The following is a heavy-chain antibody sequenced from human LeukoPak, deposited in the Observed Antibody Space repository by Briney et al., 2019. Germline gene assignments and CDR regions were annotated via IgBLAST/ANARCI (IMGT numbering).Heavy chain of an antibody. J-gene: IGHJ6*03. CDR3: VRGVPGVYFYYYMDV. Sequence: PWASVKVSCKASGYSFTSYAMNWVRRAPGQRLEWMGWIYGDNGDTKYSQEFQGRVTITRDTSASTAYMELSSLRPEDMAVYYCVRGVPGVYFYYYMDVWGKGTTVTVSS. D-gene: IGHD2-8*01. CDR2: IYGDNGDT. CDR1: GYSFTSYA. V-gene: IGHV1-3*03.